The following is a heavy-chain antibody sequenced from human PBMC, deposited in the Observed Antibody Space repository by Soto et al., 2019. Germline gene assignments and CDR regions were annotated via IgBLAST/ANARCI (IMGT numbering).Heavy chain of an antibody. V-gene: IGHV3-23*01. CDR1: GFTFSSYG. J-gene: IGHJ4*01. CDR3: AKDRRITMVRGVLRAFDS. Sequence: GGSLRLSCAASGFTFSSYGMHWVRQAPGKGLEWVSAISGSGGSTYYADSVKGRFTISRDNSKNTLYLQMDSLRAEDTAVYYCAKDRRITMVRGVLRAFDSWGQGNLVTVSS. D-gene: IGHD3-10*01. CDR2: ISGSGGST.